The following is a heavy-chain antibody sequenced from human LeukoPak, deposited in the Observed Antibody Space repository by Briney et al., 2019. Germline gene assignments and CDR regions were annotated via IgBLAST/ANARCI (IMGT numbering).Heavy chain of an antibody. V-gene: IGHV3-73*01. CDR2: IRTKTNSYAK. J-gene: IGHJ4*02. CDR3: TRHDVLTGYW. Sequence: GGSLRLSCAASGVTFTGCAIHWVRHPYGTGKERVGRIRTKTNSYAKAYAASVKDRSIMSRDDSKNTAYLQMTSQKTEDTAVYYCTRHDVLTGYWWGQGTLVTVSS. D-gene: IGHD3-9*01. CDR1: GVTFTGCA.